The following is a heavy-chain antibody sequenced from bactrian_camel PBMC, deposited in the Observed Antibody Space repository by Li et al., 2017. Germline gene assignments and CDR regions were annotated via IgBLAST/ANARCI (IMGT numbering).Heavy chain of an antibody. D-gene: IGHD6*01. J-gene: IGHJ4*01. Sequence: HVQLVESGGDSVQAGGTLRLSCVASGNTHNSNYMGWYRRAPGREREGVAAIESDGITSYADSVKGRFTISVDNAKNPVMVYLQMPTLIPDDTAMYYCAAGSWVAGSLDEHDYIHWGQGTQVTVS. CDR1: GNTHNSNY. CDR2: IESDGIT. CDR3: AAGSWVAGSLDEHDYIH. V-gene: IGHV3S53*01.